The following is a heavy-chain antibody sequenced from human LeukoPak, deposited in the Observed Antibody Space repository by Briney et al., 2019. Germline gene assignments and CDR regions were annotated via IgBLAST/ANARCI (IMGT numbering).Heavy chain of an antibody. CDR2: IASDGSST. V-gene: IGHV3-74*01. CDR3: ARDRGDYYFDY. D-gene: IGHD2-21*02. CDR1: GFTFSSYW. Sequence: PGGSLRLSCAASGFTFSSYWMNWIRQAPGKGLVWVSRIASDGSSTTYADSVKGRFSISRDNAKNTLYLQMNSLRAEDTAVYYCARDRGDYYFDYWGQGILVTVSS. J-gene: IGHJ4*02.